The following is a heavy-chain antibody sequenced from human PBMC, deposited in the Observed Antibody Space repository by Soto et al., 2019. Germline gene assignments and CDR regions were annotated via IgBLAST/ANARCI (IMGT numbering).Heavy chain of an antibody. CDR1: GFTFSSYW. J-gene: IGHJ6*03. V-gene: IGHV3-7*01. D-gene: IGHD5-18*01. Sequence: EVQLVESGGGLVQPGGSLRLSCAASGFTFSSYWMSWVRQAPGKGLEWVANIKQDGSEKYYVDSVKGRFTISRDNAKNSLYLQMNSLRAEDTAVYYCARAAGGYSYGSTLDYYYYMDVWGKGTTVTVSS. CDR3: ARAAGGYSYGSTLDYYYYMDV. CDR2: IKQDGSEK.